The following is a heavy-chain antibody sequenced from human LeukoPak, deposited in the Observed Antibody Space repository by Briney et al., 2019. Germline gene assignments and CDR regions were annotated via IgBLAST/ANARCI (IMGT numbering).Heavy chain of an antibody. V-gene: IGHV3-33*01. J-gene: IGHJ3*02. Sequence: GGSLRLSCAASGFTFSSYGMHWVRQAPGKGLEWVAVIWYDGSNKYYADSVKGRFTISRDNSKNTLYLQMNSLRAEDTAVYYCARDSYGDYEADAFDIWGQGTMVTVSS. CDR1: GFTFSSYG. CDR2: IWYDGSNK. D-gene: IGHD4-17*01. CDR3: ARDSYGDYEADAFDI.